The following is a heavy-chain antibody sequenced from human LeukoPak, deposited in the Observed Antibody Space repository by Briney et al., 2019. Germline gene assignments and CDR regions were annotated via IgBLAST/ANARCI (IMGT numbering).Heavy chain of an antibody. Sequence: PGGSLRPSCAASGLSFNTYWMSWVRQPPGKGRGLVANIKQDGSEKYYVDSVKGRFTISRDNAKNSLYLQVNSLRAEDTAVYYCARAYSGYFDNWGQGTLVTVSS. D-gene: IGHD3-10*01. CDR1: GLSFNTYW. CDR2: IKQDGSEK. CDR3: ARAYSGYFDN. J-gene: IGHJ4*02. V-gene: IGHV3-7*01.